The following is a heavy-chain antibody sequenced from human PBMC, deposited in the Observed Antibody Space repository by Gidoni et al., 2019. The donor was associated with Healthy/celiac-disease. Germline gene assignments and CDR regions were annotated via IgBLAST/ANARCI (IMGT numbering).Heavy chain of an antibody. CDR3: AKDPGGIAVAGNY. CDR2: ISYDGSNK. V-gene: IGHV3-30*18. D-gene: IGHD6-19*01. Sequence: QVQLVESGGGVVQPGRSLRLSCAASGFPFSSYGMHWVRQAPGKGLEWVAVISYDGSNKYYADSVKGRFTISRDNSKNTLYLQMNSLRAEDTAVYYCAKDPGGIAVAGNYWGQGTLVTVSS. J-gene: IGHJ4*02. CDR1: GFPFSSYG.